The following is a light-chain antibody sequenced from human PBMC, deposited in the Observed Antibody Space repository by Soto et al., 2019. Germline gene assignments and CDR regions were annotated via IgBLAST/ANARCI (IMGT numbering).Light chain of an antibody. Sequence: QSVLTQPPSVSAAPGQKVTISCSGSSSNIGNNFVSWYQHLPGTAPKLLIYDNNKRPSGIPDRFSGSKSGTSATLGIAGLQGGDEADYYCGTWDNSLSAGVFGGGTKLTVL. CDR1: SSNIGNNF. V-gene: IGLV1-51*01. CDR2: DNN. CDR3: GTWDNSLSAGV. J-gene: IGLJ2*01.